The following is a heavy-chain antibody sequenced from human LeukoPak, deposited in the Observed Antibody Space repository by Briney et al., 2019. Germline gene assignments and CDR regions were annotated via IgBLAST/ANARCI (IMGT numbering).Heavy chain of an antibody. Sequence: SVKVSCKASVGTFSSYAISWVRQAPGQGLEWMGGIIPILGIANYAQKFQGRVTITADKSTSTAYMELSSLRSEDTAVYYCARDGLAVAQGGFDPWGQGTLVTVSS. CDR2: IIPILGIA. D-gene: IGHD6-19*01. CDR1: VGTFSSYA. CDR3: ARDGLAVAQGGFDP. V-gene: IGHV1-69*10. J-gene: IGHJ5*02.